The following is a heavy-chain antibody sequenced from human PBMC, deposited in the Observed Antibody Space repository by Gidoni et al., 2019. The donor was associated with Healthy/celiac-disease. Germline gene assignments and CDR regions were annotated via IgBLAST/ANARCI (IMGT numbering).Heavy chain of an antibody. V-gene: IGHV3-30-3*01. J-gene: IGHJ4*02. D-gene: IGHD6-6*01. CDR3: ARSVAARRGAFDY. CDR2: ISYDGSNK. CDR1: GCTFSSYA. Sequence: QVQLVESGEGVVQPGRSLILSCSAAGCTFSSYAMHWVRQSPGKGRVWVAVISYDGSNKYYADSVKGRFTISRDNSKNTLYLQMNSLRAEDTAVYYCARSVAARRGAFDYWGQGTLVTVSS.